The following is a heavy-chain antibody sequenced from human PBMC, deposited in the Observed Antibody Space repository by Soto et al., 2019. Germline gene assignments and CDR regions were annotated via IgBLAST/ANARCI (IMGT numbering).Heavy chain of an antibody. CDR3: ATVYGGNSVSVAFDY. Sequence: QVQLVQSGAEVKKPGSSVKVSCKASGGTFTSFTIGWVRQAPGQGLAWMGKIIPILGIANNAPRFQGRVTITADKSTSTAYMELSSLRYEDTAVYYCATVYGGNSVSVAFDYWGQGTLVTVSS. V-gene: IGHV1-69*02. CDR2: IIPILGIA. J-gene: IGHJ4*02. CDR1: GGTFTSFT. D-gene: IGHD4-17*01.